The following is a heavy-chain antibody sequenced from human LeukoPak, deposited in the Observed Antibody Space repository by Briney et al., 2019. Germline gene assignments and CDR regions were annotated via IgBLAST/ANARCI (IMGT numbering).Heavy chain of an antibody. D-gene: IGHD3-22*01. CDR1: GFTFSDYY. CDR3: ARDDDSSGYYYP. Sequence: GGSLRLSCAASGFTFSDYYMSWIRQAPGKGLEWVSYISSSSSTIYYADSAKGRFTISRDNAKNSLYLQMNSLRAEDTAVYYCARDDDSSGYYYPWGQGTLVTVSS. V-gene: IGHV3-11*01. J-gene: IGHJ5*02. CDR2: ISSSSSTI.